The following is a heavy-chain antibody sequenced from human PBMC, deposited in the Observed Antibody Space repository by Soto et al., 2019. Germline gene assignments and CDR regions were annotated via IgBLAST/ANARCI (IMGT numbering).Heavy chain of an antibody. Sequence: GXSVKVSCETSVYSFSSYGISGVRQAPGQGLEWMGWISAYNGNTNYAQKLQGRVTMTTDTSTSTAYMELRSLRSDDTAVYYCARADSSGYFPPFDYWGQGTLVTVSS. CDR3: ARADSSGYFPPFDY. D-gene: IGHD3-22*01. CDR2: ISAYNGNT. CDR1: VYSFSSYG. V-gene: IGHV1-18*01. J-gene: IGHJ4*02.